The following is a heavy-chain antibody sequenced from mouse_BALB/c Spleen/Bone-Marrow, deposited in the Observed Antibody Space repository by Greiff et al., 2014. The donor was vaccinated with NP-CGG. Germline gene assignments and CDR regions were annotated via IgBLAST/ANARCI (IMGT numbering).Heavy chain of an antibody. CDR1: GFNIKDTY. CDR3: PRFLYGYRASFNC. V-gene: IGHV14-3*02. D-gene: IGHD1-2*01. CDR2: IDPANGNT. J-gene: IGHJ2*01. Sequence: EVQLQQSGAELVKPGASVKLSCTASGFNIKDTYMHWVKQRPGQGLEWIGRIDPANGNTKYDPKFKGKATITADTSSHTAYLQLSSLTSEGAAIYYCPRFLYGYRASFNCWSQGTTRTVSS.